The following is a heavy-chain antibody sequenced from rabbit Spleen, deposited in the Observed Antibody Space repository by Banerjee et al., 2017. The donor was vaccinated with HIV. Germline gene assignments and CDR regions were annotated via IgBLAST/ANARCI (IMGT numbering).Heavy chain of an antibody. Sequence: QSLEESGGDLVKPGASLTLTCTASRFSFSSSYYICWVRQAPGKGLECIACIYAGSSVSTYYANWAKGRFTISKTSSTTVTLQMTSLTVADTATYFCARDTGTSFSSYGMDLWGPGTLVTVS. V-gene: IGHV1S40*01. CDR3: ARDTGTSFSSYGMDL. CDR1: RFSFSSSYY. J-gene: IGHJ6*01. CDR2: IYAGSSVST. D-gene: IGHD7-1*01.